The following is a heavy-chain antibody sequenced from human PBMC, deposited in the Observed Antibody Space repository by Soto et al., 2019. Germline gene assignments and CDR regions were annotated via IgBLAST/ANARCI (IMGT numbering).Heavy chain of an antibody. J-gene: IGHJ4*02. D-gene: IGHD3-22*01. CDR3: AKVGYYWFFDY. V-gene: IGHV3-23*01. Sequence: GGSLRLSCAASGFTFSSYATSWVRQAPGKGLEWVSAISGSGGSTHYADSVKGRFTISRDNSKNTLYLQMNSLRAEDTAVYYCAKVGYYWFFDYWGQGTLVTVSS. CDR1: GFTFSSYA. CDR2: ISGSGGST.